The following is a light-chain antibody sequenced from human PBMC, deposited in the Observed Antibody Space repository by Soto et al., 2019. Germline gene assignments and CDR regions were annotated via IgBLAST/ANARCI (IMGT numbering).Light chain of an antibody. CDR3: KSYAGSNTYV. CDR1: KNDIGLYDF. V-gene: IGLV2-8*01. Sequence: QSALTQPPSASGSPGQSVTISCTGTKNDIGLYDFVSWYQHHPGKAPRLIIYEVVQRPSGVPDRFSGSKSGNTASPTVSGLQAADEADYFCKSYAGSNTYVFGSGTKVTVL. J-gene: IGLJ1*01. CDR2: EVV.